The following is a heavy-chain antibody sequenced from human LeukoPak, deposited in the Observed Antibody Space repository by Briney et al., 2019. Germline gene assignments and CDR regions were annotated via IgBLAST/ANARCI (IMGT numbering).Heavy chain of an antibody. J-gene: IGHJ4*02. CDR3: ARGGGSRIDY. CDR1: GGSFSGYY. D-gene: IGHD4-23*01. V-gene: IGHV4-34*01. Sequence: PSETLSLTCAVYGGSFSGYYWSWIRQPPGKGLEWIGEINHSGSTNYNPSLKSRVTISVDTSKNQSSLKLSSVTAADTAVYYCARGGGSRIDYWGQGTLVTVSS. CDR2: INHSGST.